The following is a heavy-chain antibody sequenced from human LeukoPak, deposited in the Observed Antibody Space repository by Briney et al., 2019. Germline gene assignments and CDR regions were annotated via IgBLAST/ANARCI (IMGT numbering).Heavy chain of an antibody. CDR2: ISGSGGST. Sequence: TGGSLRLSCAASGFTFSSYAMSWVRQAPGKGLEWVSAISGSGGSTYYADSVKGRFTISRDNSKNTLYLQVNSLRAEDTAMYYCARDQFEYQVRIIDYWGQGTLVTVSS. D-gene: IGHD2-2*01. V-gene: IGHV3-23*01. CDR1: GFTFSSYA. J-gene: IGHJ4*02. CDR3: ARDQFEYQVRIIDY.